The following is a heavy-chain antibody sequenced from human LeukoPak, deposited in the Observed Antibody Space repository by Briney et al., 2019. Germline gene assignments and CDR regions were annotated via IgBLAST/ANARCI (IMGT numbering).Heavy chain of an antibody. J-gene: IGHJ2*01. Sequence: PSETLSLTCTVTGGSISSGSFYWSWIRQPAGKGLEWIGRINTSGSTNYSPSFKSRVTISVDTSKNQFSLKLNSVTAADTAVYYCARDTGEEGSGCSWGWYCDLWGRGTLVTVSS. V-gene: IGHV4-61*02. CDR2: INTSGST. CDR1: GGSISSGSFY. D-gene: IGHD6-19*01. CDR3: ARDTGEEGSGCSWGWYCDL.